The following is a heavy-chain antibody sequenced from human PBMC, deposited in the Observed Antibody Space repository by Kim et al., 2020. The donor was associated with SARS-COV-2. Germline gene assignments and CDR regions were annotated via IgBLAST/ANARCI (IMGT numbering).Heavy chain of an antibody. J-gene: IGHJ6*02. Sequence: GGSLRLSCAASGFTFSNAWMSWVRQAPGKGLEWVGRIKSKTDGGTTDYAAPVKGRFTISRDDSKNTLYLQMNSLKTEDTAVYYCTTDPYCSGGSCYSGEFGEYYYYGMDVWGQGTTVTVSS. CDR3: TTDPYCSGGSCYSGEFGEYYYYGMDV. CDR1: GFTFSNAW. CDR2: IKSKTDGGTT. V-gene: IGHV3-15*01. D-gene: IGHD2-15*01.